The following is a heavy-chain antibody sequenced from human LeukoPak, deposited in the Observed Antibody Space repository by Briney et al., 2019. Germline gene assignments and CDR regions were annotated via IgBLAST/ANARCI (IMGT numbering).Heavy chain of an antibody. Sequence: GSLRLSCAASGFTFSSYGMHWVRQAPGKGLEWVAFIRYDGSNKYYADSVKGRFTISRDNSKNTLYLQMNSLRAEDTAVYYCATETPRGYYGSGSYPRNYFDYWDQGTLVTVSS. CDR2: IRYDGSNK. J-gene: IGHJ4*02. D-gene: IGHD3-10*01. CDR3: ATETPRGYYGSGSYPRNYFDY. V-gene: IGHV3-30*02. CDR1: GFTFSSYG.